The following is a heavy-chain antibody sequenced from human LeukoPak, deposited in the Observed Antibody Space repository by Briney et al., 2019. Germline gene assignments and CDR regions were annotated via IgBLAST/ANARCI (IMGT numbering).Heavy chain of an antibody. V-gene: IGHV4-59*01. J-gene: IGHJ4*02. D-gene: IGHD4-17*01. CDR3: ARVIVGDYVGGTRYFDC. Sequence: SETLSLTCTVSGGSISSYYWSWIRQPPGKGLEWIGYIYYSGSTNYNPSLKSRVTISVDTSKNQFSLKLSSVTAADTAVYYYARVIVGDYVGGTRYFDCWGQGTLVTVSS. CDR2: IYYSGST. CDR1: GGSISSYY.